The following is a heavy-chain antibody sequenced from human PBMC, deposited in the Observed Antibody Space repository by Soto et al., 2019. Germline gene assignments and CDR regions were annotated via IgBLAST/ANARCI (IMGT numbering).Heavy chain of an antibody. D-gene: IGHD1-26*01. V-gene: IGHV3-21*01. CDR3: AREDSGNTRDGGHYLDN. Sequence: EVQLVESGGGLVKPGGSLRLSCTASGFTFNIYTMNWVRQAPGEGLEWVSSISSTSSYIYYADSMKGRFTISRDNAKNSLYLHMNSLRAEDTAVYYCAREDSGNTRDGGHYLDNCGQGTLITVSS. CDR2: ISSTSSYI. CDR1: GFTFNIYT. J-gene: IGHJ4*02.